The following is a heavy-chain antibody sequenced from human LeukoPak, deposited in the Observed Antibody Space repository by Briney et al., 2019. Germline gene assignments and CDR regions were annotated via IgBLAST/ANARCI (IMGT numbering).Heavy chain of an antibody. CDR1: GFTFSNAW. V-gene: IGHV3-15*01. J-gene: IGHJ3*02. CDR2: IKSKTDGGTT. CDR3: TTAPAAFDI. Sequence: GGSLRLSCTASGFTFSNAWMSWVRQAPGKGPEWVGRIKSKTDGGTTDYAAPVKDRFTISRDDSKDTLFLQMNSLKIEDTAVYYCTTAPAAFDIWGQGTMVTVSS.